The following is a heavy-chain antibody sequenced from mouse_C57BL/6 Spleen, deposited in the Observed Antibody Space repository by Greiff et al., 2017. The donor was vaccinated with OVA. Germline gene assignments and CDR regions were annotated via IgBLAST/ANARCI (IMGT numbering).Heavy chain of an antibody. V-gene: IGHV1-15*01. CDR2: IDPETGGT. J-gene: IGHJ2*01. CDR1: GYTFTDYE. CDR3: TRNIDYGSSYVSFDY. Sequence: VQVVESGAELVRPGASVTLSCKASGYTFTDYEMHWVKQTPVHGLEWIGAIDPETGGTAYNQKFKGKAILTADKSSSTAYMELRSLTSEDSAVYYCTRNIDYGSSYVSFDYWGQGTTLTVSS. D-gene: IGHD1-1*01.